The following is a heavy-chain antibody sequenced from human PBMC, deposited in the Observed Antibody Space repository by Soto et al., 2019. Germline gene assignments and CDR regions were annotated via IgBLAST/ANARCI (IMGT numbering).Heavy chain of an antibody. D-gene: IGHD6-6*01. CDR1: GGSISSGGYY. CDR3: ARVGSSIATRPFDY. Sequence: PSETLSLTCTVSGGSISSGGYYCSWIRQHPGKGLEWIGYIYYSGSTYYNPSLKSRVSISVDTSKNQFSLKLSSVTAADTAVYYCARVGSSIATRPFDYWGQGTLVTVSS. V-gene: IGHV4-31*03. CDR2: IYYSGST. J-gene: IGHJ4*02.